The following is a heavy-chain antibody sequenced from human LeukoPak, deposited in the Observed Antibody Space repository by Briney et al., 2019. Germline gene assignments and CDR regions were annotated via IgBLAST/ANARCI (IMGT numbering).Heavy chain of an antibody. J-gene: IGHJ4*02. CDR3: AKEGRKTGNTYGYEFDS. CDR2: VSSSGGST. D-gene: IGHD5-18*01. Sequence: GGSLSLSCAASGFTFSSYAMSWVRQAPGKGLEWVSAVSSSGGSTNYADYVKGQFTISRDNSKNTVYLHMNSLRAEDTAVYYCAKEGRKTGNTYGYEFDSWGQGTLVTVSS. V-gene: IGHV3-23*01. CDR1: GFTFSSYA.